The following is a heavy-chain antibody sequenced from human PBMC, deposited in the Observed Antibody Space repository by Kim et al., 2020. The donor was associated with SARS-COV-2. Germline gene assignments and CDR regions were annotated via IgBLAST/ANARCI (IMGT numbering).Heavy chain of an antibody. CDR1: GFTLGDYA. Sequence: GGSLRLSCAASGFTLGDYAMHWVRQVPGKGLEWVSGISWNSGSVAYADSVKGRFTISRDNAKNSLYLQMKSLRAEDTAFYYCAKDGEAGAGLNWFDQWG. J-gene: IGHJ5*02. D-gene: IGHD6-19*01. CDR3: AKDGEAGAGLNWFDQ. CDR2: ISWNSGSV. V-gene: IGHV3-9*01.